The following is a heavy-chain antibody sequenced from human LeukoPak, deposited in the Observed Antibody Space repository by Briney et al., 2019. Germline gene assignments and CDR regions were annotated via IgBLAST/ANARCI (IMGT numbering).Heavy chain of an antibody. V-gene: IGHV3-21*01. D-gene: IGHD1-7*01. Sequence: GGSLRLSCAASGFTFSSYSMNWVRQAPGKGLEWVSSISSSSSYIYYADSVKGRFTNSRDNAKNSLYLQMNSLRAEDTAVYYCARDLRNYIFDYWGQGTLVTVSS. CDR1: GFTFSSYS. CDR2: ISSSSSYI. J-gene: IGHJ4*02. CDR3: ARDLRNYIFDY.